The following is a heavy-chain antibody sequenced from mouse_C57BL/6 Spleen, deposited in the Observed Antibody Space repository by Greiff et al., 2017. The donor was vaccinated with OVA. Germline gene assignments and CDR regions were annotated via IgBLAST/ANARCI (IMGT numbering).Heavy chain of an antibody. CDR3: TRYYYGNYNYFDY. D-gene: IGHD2-1*01. CDR1: GYTFTDYE. V-gene: IGHV1-15*01. Sequence: QVQLKESGAELVRPGASVTLSCKASGYTFTDYEMHWVKQTPVHGLEWIGAIDPETGGTAYNQKFKGKAILTADKSSSTAYMELRSLTSEDSAVYYCTRYYYGNYNYFDYWGQGTTLTVSS. CDR2: IDPETGGT. J-gene: IGHJ2*01.